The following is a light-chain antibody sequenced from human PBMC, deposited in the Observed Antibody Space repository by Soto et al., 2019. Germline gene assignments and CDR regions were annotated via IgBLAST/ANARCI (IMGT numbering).Light chain of an antibody. CDR3: SSYTSSSPG. Sequence: QSALTQPASVSGSPGQSITISCTGTSSDVGGYNYVSWYQQHPGKAPKLMIYDVSNRPSGVSNRFSGSKSGNTASLTISGLQAEDEADYYCSSYTSSSPGFGGGTNSPS. J-gene: IGLJ3*02. CDR2: DVS. CDR1: SSDVGGYNY. V-gene: IGLV2-14*01.